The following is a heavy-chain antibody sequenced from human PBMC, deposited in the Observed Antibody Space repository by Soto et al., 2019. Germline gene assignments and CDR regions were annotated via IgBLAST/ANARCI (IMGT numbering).Heavy chain of an antibody. J-gene: IGHJ6*02. CDR3: ARALLSHSYDSGGYDSYFHAMDV. CDR2: IIPISETT. D-gene: IGHD3-22*01. CDR1: GGTSSSLD. V-gene: IGHV1-69*06. Sequence: VQLVQSGAEVKKPGSSVKVSCKASGGTSSSLDINWVRQAPGQGLEWMGGIIPISETTNYAQIFQGRVSIVADISTSTAYMELSRLRSEDTAVYYCARALLSHSYDSGGYDSYFHAMDVWGQGTPVTVSS.